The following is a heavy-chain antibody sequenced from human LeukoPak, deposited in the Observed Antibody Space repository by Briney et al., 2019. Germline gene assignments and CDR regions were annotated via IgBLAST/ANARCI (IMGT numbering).Heavy chain of an antibody. CDR3: ASNTAMVSVAFDI. V-gene: IGHV4-30-4*01. Sequence: SETLSLTCIVSGGSISSGDYYWSWIRQPPGKGLEWIGYIYYSGSTYYNPSLKSRVTISVDTSKNQFSLKLSSVTAADTAVYYCASNTAMVSVAFDIWGQGTMVTVSS. J-gene: IGHJ3*02. CDR2: IYYSGST. CDR1: GGSISSGDYY. D-gene: IGHD5-18*01.